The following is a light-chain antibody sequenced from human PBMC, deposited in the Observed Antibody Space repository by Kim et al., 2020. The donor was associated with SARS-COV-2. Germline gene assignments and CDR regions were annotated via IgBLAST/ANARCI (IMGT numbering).Light chain of an antibody. V-gene: IGKV1-5*03. CDR1: QSISTW. Sequence: DIQMTQSPSTLSASVGDRVTITCRASQSISTWLAWYQQKPGKAPKLLIHKASSLESGVPSRFSGSGSGTDFTLTVSSLQPDDFATYYCQQYNSYPWTFGQGTKVDIK. J-gene: IGKJ1*01. CDR3: QQYNSYPWT. CDR2: KAS.